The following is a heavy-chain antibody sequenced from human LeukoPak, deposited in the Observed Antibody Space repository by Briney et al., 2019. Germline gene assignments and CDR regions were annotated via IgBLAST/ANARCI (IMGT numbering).Heavy chain of an antibody. D-gene: IGHD3-22*01. CDR2: IIPILGIA. V-gene: IGHV1-69*04. Sequence: ASVKVSCKASGGTFSSYAISWVRQAPGQGLEWMGRIIPILGIANYAQKFQGRVTITADKSTSTAYMELSSLRSEDTAVYYCARGPSGYQTEYFQHWGQGTLVTVSS. CDR1: GGTFSSYA. CDR3: ARGPSGYQTEYFQH. J-gene: IGHJ1*01.